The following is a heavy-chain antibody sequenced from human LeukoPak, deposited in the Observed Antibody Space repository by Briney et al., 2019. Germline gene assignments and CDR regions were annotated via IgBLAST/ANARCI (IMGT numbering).Heavy chain of an antibody. Sequence: PSETLSLTCGVSGGSISSTNWWSWVRQPPGQGLEWIGSVYYSGATYYTPSLKSRVTISVDTSQNQFSLKLSSVTAADTALYYCASHVLKGGGDNNYYYGMDVWGQGTTVTVSS. CDR1: GGSISSTNW. D-gene: IGHD4-17*01. CDR2: VYYSGAT. V-gene: IGHV4-39*01. CDR3: ASHVLKGGGDNNYYYGMDV. J-gene: IGHJ6*02.